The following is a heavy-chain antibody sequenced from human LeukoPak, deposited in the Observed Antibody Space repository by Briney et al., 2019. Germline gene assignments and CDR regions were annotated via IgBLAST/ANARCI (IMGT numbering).Heavy chain of an antibody. Sequence: TGGSLRLSCAASGFTFDDYAMHWVRQAPGKGLEWVSGISWNSGSIGYADSVKGRFTISRDYAKNSLYLQMNSLRAEDMALYYCAKGGVRGTYYFDYWGQGTLVTVSS. V-gene: IGHV3-9*03. D-gene: IGHD3-10*01. CDR1: GFTFDDYA. J-gene: IGHJ4*02. CDR2: ISWNSGSI. CDR3: AKGGVRGTYYFDY.